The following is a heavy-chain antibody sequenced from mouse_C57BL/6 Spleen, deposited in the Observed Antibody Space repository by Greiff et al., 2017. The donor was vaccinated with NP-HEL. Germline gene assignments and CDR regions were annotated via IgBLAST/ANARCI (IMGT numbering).Heavy chain of an antibody. CDR1: GYTFTDYY. J-gene: IGHJ2*01. CDR3: ARPDYDEGDYFDY. D-gene: IGHD2-4*01. CDR2: INPNNGGT. Sequence: VQLQQSGPELVKPGASVKISCKASGYTFTDYYMNWVKQSHGKSLEWIGDINPNNGGTSYNQKFKGKATLTVDKSSSTAYMELRSLTSEDSAVYYCARPDYDEGDYFDYWGQGTTLTVSS. V-gene: IGHV1-26*01.